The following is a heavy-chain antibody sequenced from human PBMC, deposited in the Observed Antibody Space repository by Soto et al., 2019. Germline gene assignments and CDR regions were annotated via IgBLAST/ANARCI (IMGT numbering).Heavy chain of an antibody. D-gene: IGHD3-10*01. CDR2: ISYDGSNK. Sequence: PGGSLRLSCAASGFTFSSYDMYWVRQAPGKGLDWVAVISYDGSNKYYAVSVKGRFTISRDNSENTLYLQMNSLRAEDTAVYYCARDYHGSGSYAFDMWGQGTMVTVSS. CDR1: GFTFSSYD. CDR3: ARDYHGSGSYAFDM. V-gene: IGHV3-30*03. J-gene: IGHJ3*02.